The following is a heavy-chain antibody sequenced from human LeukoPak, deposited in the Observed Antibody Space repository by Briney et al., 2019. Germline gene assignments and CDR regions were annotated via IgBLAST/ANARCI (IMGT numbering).Heavy chain of an antibody. CDR1: GFTFSSYA. D-gene: IGHD4-17*01. CDR2: ISGSGGST. CDR3: AKPLPPYGDTRFDY. V-gene: IGHV3-23*01. J-gene: IGHJ4*02. Sequence: GASLSLSCAAPGFTFSSYAMSWVRQAPGKGLEWVSAISGSGGSTYYADSVKGRFTISRDNSKNTLYLQMNSLRAEDTAVYYCAKPLPPYGDTRFDYWGQGTLVTVSS.